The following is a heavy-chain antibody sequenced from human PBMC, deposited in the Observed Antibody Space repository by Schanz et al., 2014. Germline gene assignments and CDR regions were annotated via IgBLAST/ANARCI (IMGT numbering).Heavy chain of an antibody. V-gene: IGHV4-59*12. D-gene: IGHD3-3*01. J-gene: IGHJ4*02. CDR2: MYYSGST. CDR1: GGSISSYY. CDR3: ARGVLGSGYRQQYYFDH. Sequence: QVQLQESGPGLVKPSETLSLTCTVSGGSISSYYWSWIRQPPGKGLEWIGYMYYSGSTNYNPSLNSRVTSSVDTSKNQFSLKVTSVTPADTAVYYCARGVLGSGYRQQYYFDHWGQGTLVTVSS.